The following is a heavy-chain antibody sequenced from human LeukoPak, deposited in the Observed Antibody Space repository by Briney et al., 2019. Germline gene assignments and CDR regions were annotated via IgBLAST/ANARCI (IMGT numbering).Heavy chain of an antibody. CDR1: GFIFISYE. CDR2: INRCDSSI. Sequence: AGSLRLSCTVSGFIFISYEMNWVRQAPGKGLEWVSYINRCDSSIYYADSAKGRFTISRDNAKNSPYLQMNSLRAEDTAVYYCARGGGYGLSFDPWGQGTLVTVSS. CDR3: ARGGGYGLSFDP. J-gene: IGHJ5*02. V-gene: IGHV3-48*03. D-gene: IGHD3-22*01.